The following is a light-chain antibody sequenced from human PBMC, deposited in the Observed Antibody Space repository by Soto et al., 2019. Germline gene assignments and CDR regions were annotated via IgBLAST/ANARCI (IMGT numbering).Light chain of an antibody. CDR3: QQYDNLPLT. J-gene: IGKJ3*01. CDR2: DAS. Sequence: DIQMTQSPASLSASLGDRVTITWKASQDISNYLNWYQQKPGKAPKLLIYDASNLETGVPSRLSGSGYGTDFTFTISSLQPEDIATYYCQQYDNLPLTFGPGTKVDIK. V-gene: IGKV1-33*01. CDR1: QDISNY.